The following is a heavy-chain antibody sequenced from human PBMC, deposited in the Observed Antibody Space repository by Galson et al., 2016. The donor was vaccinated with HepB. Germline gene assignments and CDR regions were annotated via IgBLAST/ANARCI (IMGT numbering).Heavy chain of an antibody. V-gene: IGHV3-9*01. D-gene: IGHD1-26*01. CDR3: AKDIFSGQWEISDGFDY. CDR1: EFTFDDYA. CDR2: ISWNSGSM. Sequence: SLRLSCAASEFTFDDYAMHWVRQAPGKGLEWVSGISWNSGSMGYADSVKGRFTISRDNAKNSLYLQMNSLRAEDTALYYCAKDIFSGQWEISDGFDYWGQGTLVTVSS. J-gene: IGHJ4*02.